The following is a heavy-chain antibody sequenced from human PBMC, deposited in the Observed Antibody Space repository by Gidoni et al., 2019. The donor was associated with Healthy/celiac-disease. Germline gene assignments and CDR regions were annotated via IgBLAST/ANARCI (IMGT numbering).Heavy chain of an antibody. CDR1: GFTFSSYA. V-gene: IGHV3-30*04. D-gene: IGHD6-13*01. J-gene: IGHJ4*02. CDR3: ARDPSSHSRSWYTNYFDY. Sequence: QVQLVESGGGVVQPGRSLRLSCAASGFTFSSYAMHWVRQAPGKGLEWVAVISYDGSNKYYADSVKGRFTISRDNSKNTLYLQMNSLRAEDTAVYYCARDPSSHSRSWYTNYFDYWGQGTLVTVSS. CDR2: ISYDGSNK.